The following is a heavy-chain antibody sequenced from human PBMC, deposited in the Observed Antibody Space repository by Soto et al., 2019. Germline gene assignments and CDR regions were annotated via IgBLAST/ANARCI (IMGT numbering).Heavy chain of an antibody. V-gene: IGHV1-46*01. D-gene: IGHD4-17*01. Sequence: ASVKASCKASGYTFTSYYMHWVRQAPGQGLEWMGIINPSGGSRSYAQKFQGRVTMTRDTSTSTVYMELSSLRSEDTAVYYCARDRKLAVTTRYYYYGMEVWGQGTTVTVSS. CDR3: ARDRKLAVTTRYYYYGMEV. CDR1: GYTFTSYY. J-gene: IGHJ6*02. CDR2: INPSGGSR.